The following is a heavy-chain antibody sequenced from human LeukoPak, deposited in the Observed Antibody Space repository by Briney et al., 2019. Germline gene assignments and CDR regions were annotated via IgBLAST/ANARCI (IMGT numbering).Heavy chain of an antibody. Sequence: GGSLRLSCAASGFTFNSYGMHWVRQAPGKGLEWVAVISQDGTETRYADSVKGQVTISRDDSRNTFFLEMNSLRVEDTAVYYCAKGSGVFGHPLSPLLDSWGQGTLVIVSS. V-gene: IGHV3-30*18. CDR2: ISQDGTET. CDR1: GFTFNSYG. J-gene: IGHJ5*01. CDR3: AKGSGVFGHPLSPLLDS. D-gene: IGHD2-8*01.